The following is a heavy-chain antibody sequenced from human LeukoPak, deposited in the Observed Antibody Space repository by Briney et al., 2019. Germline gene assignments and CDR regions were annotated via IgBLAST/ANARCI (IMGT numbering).Heavy chain of an antibody. D-gene: IGHD2-2*01. J-gene: IGHJ4*02. Sequence: QPGRSLRLSCAASGFTFSSYAMHWVRQAPGKGLEWAAVISYDGSNKYYADSVKGRFTISRDNSKNTLYLQMNSLRAEDTAVYYCARAPTVLVGYCSSSSCQADYWGQGTLVTVSS. CDR1: GFTFSSYA. V-gene: IGHV3-30-3*01. CDR3: ARAPTVLVGYCSSSSCQADY. CDR2: ISYDGSNK.